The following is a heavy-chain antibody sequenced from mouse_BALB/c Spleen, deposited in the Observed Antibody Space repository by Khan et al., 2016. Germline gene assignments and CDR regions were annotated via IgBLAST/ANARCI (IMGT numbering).Heavy chain of an antibody. CDR1: GYSITSDYA. V-gene: IGHV3-2*02. J-gene: IGHJ2*01. CDR2: ITYSGYT. Sequence: EVQLQESGPGLVKPSQSLSLTCTVTGYSITSDYAWNWFRQFPGNKLEWMGYITYSGYTSYNPSLKSQISITRDTSKNQFFLQLNSVTTVDTATYYCATSGNYFDYWGQGTTLTVSS. D-gene: IGHD1-1*01. CDR3: ATSGNYFDY.